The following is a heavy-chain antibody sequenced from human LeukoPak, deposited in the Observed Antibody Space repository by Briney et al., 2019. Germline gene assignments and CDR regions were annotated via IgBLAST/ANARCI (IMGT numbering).Heavy chain of an antibody. Sequence: GGSLRLSCAASGLTISDYSMTWVRQAPGKGLFWVSGISAGGGSTYYADSVKGRFTISRDNSRNTLYLQMNSLRAEDTAVYYCAKDAAGPEYWGQGTLVTVSS. CDR3: AKDAAGPEY. J-gene: IGHJ4*02. D-gene: IGHD6-13*01. CDR2: ISAGGGST. CDR1: GLTISDYS. V-gene: IGHV3-23*01.